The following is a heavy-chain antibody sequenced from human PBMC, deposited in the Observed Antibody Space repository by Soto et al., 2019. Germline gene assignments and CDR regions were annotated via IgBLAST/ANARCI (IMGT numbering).Heavy chain of an antibody. CDR3: ARSNHDYVWGSYRPHFDY. V-gene: IGHV3-53*04. CDR1: GFTVSSNY. D-gene: IGHD3-16*02. CDR2: IYSGGST. Sequence: GGSLRLSCAASGFTVSSNYMSWVRQAPGKGLEWVSVIYSGGSTYYADSVKGRFTISRHNSKNTLYLQMNSLRAEDTAVYYCARSNHDYVWGSYRPHFDYWGQGTLVTVSS. J-gene: IGHJ4*02.